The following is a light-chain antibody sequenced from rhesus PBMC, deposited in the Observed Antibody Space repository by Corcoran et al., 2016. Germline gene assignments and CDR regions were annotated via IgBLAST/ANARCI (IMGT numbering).Light chain of an antibody. CDR2: EVS. V-gene: IGKV2-104*02. CDR1: QSLLDSEDGNTY. Sequence: DIVMTQTPLSLAVTPGEPASISCRSSQSLLDSEDGNTYLDWYLQRPGQFPQLLIYEVSNRASGVPDRFSGSGSETDFTLKSSRVEAEDVGVYYCMQGIDFPPTFGQGTKVEIK. J-gene: IGKJ1*01. CDR3: MQGIDFPPT.